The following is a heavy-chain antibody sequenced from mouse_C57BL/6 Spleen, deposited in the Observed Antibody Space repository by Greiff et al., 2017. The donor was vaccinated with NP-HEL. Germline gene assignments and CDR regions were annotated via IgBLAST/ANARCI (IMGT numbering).Heavy chain of an antibody. CDR3: ASDSNYEYFDY. V-gene: IGHV3-6*01. J-gene: IGHJ2*01. CDR2: ISYDGSN. Sequence: VQLKQSGPGLVKPSQSLSLTCSVTGYSITSGYYWNWIRQFPGNKLEWMGYISYDGSNNYNPSLKNRISITRDTSKNQFFLKLNSVTTEDTATYYCASDSNYEYFDYWGQGTTLTVSS. D-gene: IGHD2-5*01. CDR1: GYSITSGYY.